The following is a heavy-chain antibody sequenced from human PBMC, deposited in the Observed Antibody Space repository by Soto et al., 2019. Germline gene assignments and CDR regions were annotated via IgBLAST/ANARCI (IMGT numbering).Heavy chain of an antibody. CDR1: GFTFSSYS. V-gene: IGHV3-21*01. CDR3: ARDAHYDILPGYLEYFDY. J-gene: IGHJ4*02. D-gene: IGHD3-9*01. CDR2: ISSSSSYI. Sequence: PGGSLRLSCAASGFTFSSYSMNWVRQAPGKGLEWVSSISSSSSYIYYADSVKGRFTISRDNAKNSLYLQMNSLRAEDTAVYYCARDAHYDILPGYLEYFDYWGQGTLVTVSS.